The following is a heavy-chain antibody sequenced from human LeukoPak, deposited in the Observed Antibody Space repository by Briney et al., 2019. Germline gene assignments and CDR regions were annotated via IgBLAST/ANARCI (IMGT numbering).Heavy chain of an antibody. D-gene: IGHD2-2*02. CDR3: ASGYCSSTSCYMSGYYFDY. CDR1: GGTFFSYA. J-gene: IGHJ4*02. Sequence: SVKVSCKASGGTFFSYAISWVRQAPGQGLDWMGGIIPLFGTANYAQKFQGRVTITADESTSTAYMELSSLRSEDTAVYYCASGYCSSTSCYMSGYYFDYWGQGTLVTVSS. CDR2: IIPLFGTA. V-gene: IGHV1-69*13.